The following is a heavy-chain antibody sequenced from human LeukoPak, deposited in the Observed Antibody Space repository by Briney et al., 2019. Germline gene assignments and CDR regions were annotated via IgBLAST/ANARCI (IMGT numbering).Heavy chain of an antibody. CDR3: AREGADYDILTGYYMTAWFDP. Sequence: ASVKVSCKASGGTFSSYAISWVRQAPGQGLEWMGGIIPIFGTANYAQKFQGRVTITADKSTSTAYMELSSLRSEDTAVYYCAREGADYDILTGYYMTAWFDPWGQGTLVTVSS. CDR2: IIPIFGTA. V-gene: IGHV1-69*06. J-gene: IGHJ5*02. D-gene: IGHD3-9*01. CDR1: GGTFSSYA.